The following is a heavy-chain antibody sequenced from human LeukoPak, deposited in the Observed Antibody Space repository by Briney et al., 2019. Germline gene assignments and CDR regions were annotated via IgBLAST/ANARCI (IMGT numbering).Heavy chain of an antibody. CDR2: ISGGGVTT. V-gene: IGHV3-23*01. Sequence: GGSLRLSCVGSGFTSIAYALTWARQAPGKGLEWVSGISGGGVTTYYTDSVKGRFTISRDNSKNTLYLQMNSLRADDTAIYYCARNQQLGGHSYYYYGMDVWGQGTTVTVSS. CDR3: ARNQQLGGHSYYYYGMDV. J-gene: IGHJ6*02. CDR1: GFTSIAYA. D-gene: IGHD3-16*01.